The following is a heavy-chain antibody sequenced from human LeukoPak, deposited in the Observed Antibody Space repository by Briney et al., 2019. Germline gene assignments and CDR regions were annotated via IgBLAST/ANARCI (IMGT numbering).Heavy chain of an antibody. J-gene: IGHJ4*02. Sequence: GGSLGLSCAASGFTFSSYEMNWVRQAPGKGPEWVSYISSSGSTIYYADSVKGRFTISRDNAKNSLYLQMNSLKAEDTAVYYCARDSGGSSGWNRFDYWGQGTLVTVSS. D-gene: IGHD6-19*01. CDR1: GFTFSSYE. CDR3: ARDSGGSSGWNRFDY. V-gene: IGHV3-48*03. CDR2: ISSSGSTI.